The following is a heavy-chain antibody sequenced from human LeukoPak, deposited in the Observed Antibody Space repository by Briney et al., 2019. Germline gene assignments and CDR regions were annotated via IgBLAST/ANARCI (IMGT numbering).Heavy chain of an antibody. CDR3: SRGLIAARLINYYYYYMDV. CDR1: GYTFTGYY. V-gene: IGHV1-8*02. D-gene: IGHD6-6*01. Sequence: ASVKVSCKASGYTFTGYYIHWVRQAPGQGLEWMGWMNPNSGNTGYAQKFQGRVTMTRNTSISTAYMELSSLRSEDTAVYYCSRGLIAARLINYYYYYMDVWGKGTTVTVSS. CDR2: MNPNSGNT. J-gene: IGHJ6*03.